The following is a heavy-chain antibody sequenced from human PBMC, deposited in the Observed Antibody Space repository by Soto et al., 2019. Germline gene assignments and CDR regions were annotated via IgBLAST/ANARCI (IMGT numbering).Heavy chain of an antibody. D-gene: IGHD5-18*01. J-gene: IGHJ4*02. V-gene: IGHV3-48*02. CDR3: ASDVDTAMEVDY. CDR2: ISSSSSTI. Sequence: GGSLRLSCGASGFTFSSYSMNWVRQAPGKGLEWVSYISSSSSTIYYADPVKGRSTISRDNAKNSLYLQMNSLRDEDTAVYYCASDVDTAMEVDYWGQGTLVTVPS. CDR1: GFTFSSYS.